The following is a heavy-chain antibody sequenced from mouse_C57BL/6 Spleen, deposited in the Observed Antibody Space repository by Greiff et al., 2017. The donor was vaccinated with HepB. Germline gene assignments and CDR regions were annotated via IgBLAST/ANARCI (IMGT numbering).Heavy chain of an antibody. V-gene: IGHV1-53*01. D-gene: IGHD1-1*01. J-gene: IGHJ1*03. CDR3: ARGDYGSSYRYFDV. CDR2: INPSNGGT. Sequence: QVQLKQPGTELVKPGASVKLSCKASGYTFTSYWMHWVKQRPGQGLEWIGNINPSNGGTNYNEKFKSKATLTVDKSSSTAYMQLSSLTSEDSAVYYCARGDYGSSYRYFDVWGTGTTVTVSS. CDR1: GYTFTSYW.